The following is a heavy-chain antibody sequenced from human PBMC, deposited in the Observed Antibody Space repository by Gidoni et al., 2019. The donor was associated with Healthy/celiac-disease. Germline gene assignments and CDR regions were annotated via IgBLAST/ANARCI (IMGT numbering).Heavy chain of an antibody. Sequence: QVQLVESGGGVVQPGRSLRLSCAASGFTFSSYAMHWVRKAPGKGLEWVAVISYDGSNKYYADSVKGRFTISRDNSKNTLYLQMNSLRAEDTAVYYCARGSYSSGWTLDYWGQGTLVTVSS. V-gene: IGHV3-30-3*01. J-gene: IGHJ4*02. CDR2: ISYDGSNK. CDR1: GFTFSSYA. CDR3: ARGSYSSGWTLDY. D-gene: IGHD6-19*01.